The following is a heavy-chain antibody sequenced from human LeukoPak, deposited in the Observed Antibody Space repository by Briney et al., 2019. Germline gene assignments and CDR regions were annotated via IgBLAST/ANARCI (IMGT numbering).Heavy chain of an antibody. V-gene: IGHV1-18*01. Sequence: ASVKVSCKASGYPFTNSGIAWVRQAPGQGLEWMGWISTFTGDTNYAQKLQGRVTMTTDTSTSTAYMELRSLRSDDTAVYYCAKGSPGYYDSSGYDYWGQGTLVTVSS. J-gene: IGHJ4*02. CDR2: ISTFTGDT. D-gene: IGHD3-22*01. CDR3: AKGSPGYYDSSGYDY. CDR1: GYPFTNSG.